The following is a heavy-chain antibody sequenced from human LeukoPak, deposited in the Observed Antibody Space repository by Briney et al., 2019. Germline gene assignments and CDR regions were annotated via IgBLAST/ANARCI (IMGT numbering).Heavy chain of an antibody. D-gene: IGHD4-17*01. V-gene: IGHV3-30*04. Sequence: GGSLRLSCAASGFTFSSYAMHWVRQAPGKGLEWVAVISYDGSNKYYADSVKGRFTISRDNSKNTLYLQMNSLRAEDTAVYYCARDFLGDYVSSYYYGMGVWGQGTTATVSS. CDR3: ARDFLGDYVSSYYYGMGV. J-gene: IGHJ6*02. CDR1: GFTFSSYA. CDR2: ISYDGSNK.